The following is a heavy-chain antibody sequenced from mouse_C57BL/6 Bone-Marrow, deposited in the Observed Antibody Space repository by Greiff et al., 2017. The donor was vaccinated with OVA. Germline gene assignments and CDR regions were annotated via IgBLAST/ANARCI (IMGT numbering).Heavy chain of an antibody. CDR2: ISYDGSN. V-gene: IGHV3-6*01. CDR1: GYSITSGYY. D-gene: IGHD2-1*01. CDR3: ARNYGNYPRFGY. Sequence: EVQLVESGPGLVKPSQSLSLTCSVTGYSITSGYYWNWIRQFPGNKLEWMGYISYDGSNNYNPSLKNRISITRDTSKNQFFLKLNSVTTEDTATYYCARNYGNYPRFGYWGQGTLVTVSA. J-gene: IGHJ3*01.